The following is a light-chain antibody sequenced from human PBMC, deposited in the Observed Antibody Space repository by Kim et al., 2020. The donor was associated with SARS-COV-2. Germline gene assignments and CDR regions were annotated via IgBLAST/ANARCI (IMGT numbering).Light chain of an antibody. CDR2: YAS. J-gene: IGKJ5*01. CDR3: QQRSSWIT. V-gene: IGKV3-11*01. CDR1: RIISRY. Sequence: IVLTQSPATLSLSLGERATLSCRASRIISRYLAWYQQKPGQAPRLLNHYASNRATGIPARFSGSGSGTDFTLTIASLEPEDSAVYFCQQRSSWITFGQGTRLEIK.